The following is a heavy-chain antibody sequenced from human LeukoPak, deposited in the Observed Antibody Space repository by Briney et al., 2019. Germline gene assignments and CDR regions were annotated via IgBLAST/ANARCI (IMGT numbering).Heavy chain of an antibody. D-gene: IGHD2-21*02. CDR3: ASVGGDSYFDY. V-gene: IGHV1-69*04. Sequence: SVKVSCKATGYTFSRYAISWVRQAPGQGLEWMGRIIPILGIANYAQKFQGRVTITADKSTSTAYVELSSLRSEDTAVYYCASVGGDSYFDYWGQGTLVTVSS. J-gene: IGHJ4*02. CDR1: GYTFSRYA. CDR2: IIPILGIA.